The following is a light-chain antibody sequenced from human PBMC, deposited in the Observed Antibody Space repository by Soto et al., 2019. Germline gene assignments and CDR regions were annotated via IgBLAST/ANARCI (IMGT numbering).Light chain of an antibody. CDR1: QSVSSY. CDR2: GAS. Sequence: EIVLTQSPSTLSLSPEERATLSCRASQSVSSYLVWYQQKPGQAPRLLIYGASTRATGIPARFSGSGSGTEFTLTISSLQSEDFAVYYCQQYNNWPRTFGQGTKVDIK. V-gene: IGKV3-15*01. CDR3: QQYNNWPRT. J-gene: IGKJ1*01.